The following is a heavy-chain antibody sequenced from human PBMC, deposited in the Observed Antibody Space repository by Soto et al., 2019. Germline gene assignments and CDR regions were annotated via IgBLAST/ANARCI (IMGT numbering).Heavy chain of an antibody. D-gene: IGHD2-8*01. CDR1: GDTFSSYA. CDR3: ARVYVDEPYYDGMDV. CDR2: IIPIFGTA. V-gene: IGHV1-69*19. J-gene: IGHJ6*02. Sequence: QVQLVQSGAEVKKPGSSVKVSCKASGDTFSSYAISWVRQAPGQGLEWMGGIIPIFGTANYAQKFQGRVTITADESTSTAYVELSSLRSEDTAVYYGARVYVDEPYYDGMDVWGQGTTVTGS.